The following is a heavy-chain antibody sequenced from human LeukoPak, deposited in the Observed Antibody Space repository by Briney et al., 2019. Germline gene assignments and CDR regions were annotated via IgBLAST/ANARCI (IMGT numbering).Heavy chain of an antibody. D-gene: IGHD6-19*01. CDR1: GFSFRSYW. J-gene: IGHJ4*02. Sequence: GGSLRLSCQASGFSFRSYWMTWVRRAPGKGLEWVSGITWNGDSPGYADSVKGRFTISRDNAKNSLYLHLNSLRAEDTALYHCARWSYIKVAATENYWGQGTLVTVSS. CDR2: ITWNGDSP. CDR3: ARWSYIKVAATENY. V-gene: IGHV3-20*01.